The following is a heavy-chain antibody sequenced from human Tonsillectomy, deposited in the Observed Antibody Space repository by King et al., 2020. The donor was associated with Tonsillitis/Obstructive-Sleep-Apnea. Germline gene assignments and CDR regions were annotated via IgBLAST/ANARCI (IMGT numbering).Heavy chain of an antibody. CDR1: GYNFTSHW. V-gene: IGHV5-51*01. Sequence: VQLVESGAEVKKPGESLKISCKGSGYNFTSHWIGWVRQTPGKGLEWMGIFYPGDSDTRYSPSFQGQVTISGDKSINTAYLQWSSLKASDTAMYYCARLPERRPYYFDYWGQGILVTVSS. J-gene: IGHJ4*02. CDR3: ARLPERRPYYFDY. CDR2: FYPGDSDT. D-gene: IGHD1-1*01.